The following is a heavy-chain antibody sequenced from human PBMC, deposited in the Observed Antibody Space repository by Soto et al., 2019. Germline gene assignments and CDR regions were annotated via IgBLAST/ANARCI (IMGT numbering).Heavy chain of an antibody. CDR3: ARGIAVAGTPAN. V-gene: IGHV3-74*01. D-gene: IGHD6-19*01. J-gene: IGHJ4*02. Sequence: VQLVESGGGLVQPGGSLRLSCAASGFTFSSYWMHWVRQAPGKGLVWVSRINSDGSSTSYADSVKGRFTISRDNAKNTLYLQMNSLRAEDTAVYYCARGIAVAGTPANWGQGTLVTVSS. CDR2: INSDGSST. CDR1: GFTFSSYW.